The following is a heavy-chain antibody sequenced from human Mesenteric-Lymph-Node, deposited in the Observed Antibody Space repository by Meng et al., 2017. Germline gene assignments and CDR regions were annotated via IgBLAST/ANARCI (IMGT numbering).Heavy chain of an antibody. Sequence: GSLRLSCAASGFTFSSYAMNWVRQAPGKGLEWVAVISYDGSNKYYADSVKGRFTISRDNSKNTLYLQMNSLRAEDTAVYYCARDRMVRGVIISSYYYYGMDVWGQGTTVTVSS. J-gene: IGHJ6*02. CDR3: ARDRMVRGVIISSYYYYGMDV. CDR1: GFTFSSYA. V-gene: IGHV3-30*04. D-gene: IGHD3-10*01. CDR2: ISYDGSNK.